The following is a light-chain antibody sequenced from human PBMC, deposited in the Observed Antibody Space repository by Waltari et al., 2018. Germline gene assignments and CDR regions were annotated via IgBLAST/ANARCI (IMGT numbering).Light chain of an antibody. Sequence: EIVLTQSPGTLSLSPGERATLSCRARQSVSSSYLAWYQQKPGPAPRLLIYGASSRATGIPDRFSGSGSGTDFTLTISRLEPEDFAVYYCQQYGSSPPYTFGQGTKLEIK. J-gene: IGKJ2*01. CDR3: QQYGSSPPYT. V-gene: IGKV3-20*01. CDR2: GAS. CDR1: QSVSSSY.